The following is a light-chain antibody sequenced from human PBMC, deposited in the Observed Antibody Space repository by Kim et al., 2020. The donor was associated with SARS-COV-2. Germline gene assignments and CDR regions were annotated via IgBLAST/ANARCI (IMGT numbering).Light chain of an antibody. V-gene: IGLV1-36*01. CDR2: SDK. J-gene: IGLJ3*02. CDR3: ATWDGSLNGVV. Sequence: GVSWYQQVAGKAPKLITYSDKLVVPGLPERISHSHSGTSASLVISSLQSMDEGDYYCATWDGSLNGVVFGGGTKVTVL. CDR1: G.